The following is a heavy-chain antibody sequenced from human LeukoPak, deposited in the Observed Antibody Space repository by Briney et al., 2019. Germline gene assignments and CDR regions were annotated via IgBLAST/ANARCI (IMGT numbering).Heavy chain of an antibody. V-gene: IGHV3-53*01. Sequence: GGSLRLSCAASGFSVSDYYMNWVRQAPGKGLEWVSFIYSDGRTYYADSVKGRFTISRDNSRNTLYLQMNSLRVEDTAVYYCARGVEPLAANTLAYWGQGTLVTVSS. CDR3: ARGVEPLAANTLAY. CDR2: IYSDGRT. J-gene: IGHJ4*02. D-gene: IGHD1-14*01. CDR1: GFSVSDYY.